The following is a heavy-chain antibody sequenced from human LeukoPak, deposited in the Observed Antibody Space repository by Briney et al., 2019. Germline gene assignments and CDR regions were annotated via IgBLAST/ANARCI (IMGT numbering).Heavy chain of an antibody. J-gene: IGHJ3*02. V-gene: IGHV1-69*13. CDR3: ARGRTGNTIFGVAQRDAFDI. D-gene: IGHD3-3*01. Sequence: GASVKVSCKASGGTFSSYAISWVRQAPGQGLEWMGGIIPIFGTANYAQKFQGRVTITADESTSTAYMELSSLRSEDTAVYYCARGRTGNTIFGVAQRDAFDIWGQGTMVTVSS. CDR2: IIPIFGTA. CDR1: GGTFSSYA.